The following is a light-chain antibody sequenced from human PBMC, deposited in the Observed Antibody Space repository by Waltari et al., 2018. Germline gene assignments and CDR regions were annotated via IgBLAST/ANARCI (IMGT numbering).Light chain of an antibody. CDR2: EVS. CDR1: SSDVGGSNY. J-gene: IGLJ2*01. V-gene: IGLV2-8*01. CDR3: SSFAGSNTVK. Sequence: QSALTQPPSASGSPGQSVTISCTGTSSDVGGSNYVSWYQQYPGKAPKLIVYEVSKRPSGVPDRFSGSKSGNTASLTVSGLQAEDEADYYCSSFAGSNTVKFGGGTKLTVL.